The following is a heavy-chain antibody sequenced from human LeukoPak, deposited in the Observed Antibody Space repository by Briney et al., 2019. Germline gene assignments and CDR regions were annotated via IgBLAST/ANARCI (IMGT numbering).Heavy chain of an antibody. CDR2: IIPIFGTA. D-gene: IGHD6-25*01. V-gene: IGHV1-69*01. J-gene: IGHJ6*03. CDR1: GGTFSSYA. CDR3: ARGGGYATVYYYYMDV. Sequence: SVKVSCKASGGTFSSYAISWVRQAPGQGLEWMGGIIPIFGTANYAQKFQGRVTITADEFTSTAYMELSSLRSEDTAVYYCARGGGYATVYYYYMDVWGKGTTVTVSS.